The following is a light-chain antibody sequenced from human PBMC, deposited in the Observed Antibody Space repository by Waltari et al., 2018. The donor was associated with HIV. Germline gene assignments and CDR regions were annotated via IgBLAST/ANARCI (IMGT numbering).Light chain of an antibody. CDR2: DVI. J-gene: IGLJ2*01. Sequence: QSALTQHPSASGSPGQSVTLSCTGTSSDVGGYNYVSWHQQHPGKAPKLMIYDVIKRPSGFPDRFSGSKSGNTASLTVSGLQPEDEADYYCSSHAGSKVVFGGGTRLTVL. CDR3: SSHAGSKVV. CDR1: SSDVGGYNY. V-gene: IGLV2-8*01.